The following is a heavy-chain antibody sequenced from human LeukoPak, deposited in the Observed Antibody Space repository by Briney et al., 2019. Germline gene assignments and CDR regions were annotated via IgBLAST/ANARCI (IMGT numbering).Heavy chain of an antibody. V-gene: IGHV3-23*01. CDR2: ISGSDGST. CDR1: GFTFSSYA. Sequence: GGTLRLSCAASGFTFSSYAMSWVRQAPGKGLEWVSGISGSDGSTNYADSVKGRFTISRENSKNTLYLQMNSLRAEDTAVYYCAKDSAKKYDDYWGQGTLVTVSS. J-gene: IGHJ4*02. CDR3: AKDSAKKYDDY. D-gene: IGHD2/OR15-2a*01.